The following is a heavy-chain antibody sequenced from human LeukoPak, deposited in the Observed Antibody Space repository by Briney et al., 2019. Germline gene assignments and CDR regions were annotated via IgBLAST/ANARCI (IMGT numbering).Heavy chain of an antibody. Sequence: PSETLSLTCTVSGGSISSYYWSSIRQPPGKGLEWIGYIYYSGSTNYNPSLKSRVTISVDTSKNQFSLKLSSVTTADTAVYYCAREAPYYYGSGSYPTVFDYWGQGTLVTVSS. CDR2: IYYSGST. CDR1: GGSISSYY. D-gene: IGHD3-10*01. V-gene: IGHV4-59*01. CDR3: AREAPYYYGSGSYPTVFDY. J-gene: IGHJ4*02.